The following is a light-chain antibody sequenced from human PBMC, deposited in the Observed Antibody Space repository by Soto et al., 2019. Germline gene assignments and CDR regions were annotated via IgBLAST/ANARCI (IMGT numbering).Light chain of an antibody. CDR1: SSDVGGYNY. CDR2: DVS. J-gene: IGLJ1*01. CDR3: SSATTISSPLYV. Sequence: SVLTQPASVSGSPGQSITISCTGTSSDVGGYNYVSWYQQYPGKAPKLMIYDVSYRPSGVSNRFSGSKSGNTASLTISGLQAEDEADYYSSSATTISSPLYVLGTRTIATVL. V-gene: IGLV2-14*01.